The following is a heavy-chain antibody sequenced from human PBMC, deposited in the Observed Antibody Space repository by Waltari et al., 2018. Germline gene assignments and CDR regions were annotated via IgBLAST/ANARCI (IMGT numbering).Heavy chain of an antibody. D-gene: IGHD1-7*01. CDR1: GGAFSTYA. CDR2: IIPISGTA. J-gene: IGHJ5*02. Sequence: QVQLVQSGAEVKNPGSTLKVSCKASGGAFSTYAISWVRPAPGQGLEWMGIIPISGTADYSQKFPGRITITADESTSTAYMELSGLKSDDTAVYYCATFGGNSNWFDPWGQGTLVTVSS. V-gene: IGHV1-69*01. CDR3: ATFGGNSNWFDP.